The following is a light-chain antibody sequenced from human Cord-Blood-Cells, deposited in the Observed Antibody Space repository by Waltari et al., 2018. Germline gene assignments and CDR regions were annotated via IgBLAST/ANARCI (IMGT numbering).Light chain of an antibody. V-gene: IGLV2-14*01. CDR2: DVS. CDR1: SSYVGGYDY. J-gene: IGLJ3*02. CDR3: SSYTSSSTNWV. Sequence: QSALTQPASVPGSPGQSVTLSCTGTSSYVGGYDYVPWYQQHPGKAPKLMIYDVSNRPSGVSNRFSGSKSGNTDSLTISGLQAEDEADYYCSSYTSSSTNWVFGGGTKLTVL.